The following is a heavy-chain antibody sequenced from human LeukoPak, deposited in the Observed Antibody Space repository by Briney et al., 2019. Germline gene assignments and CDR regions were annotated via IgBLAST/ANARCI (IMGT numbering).Heavy chain of an antibody. CDR3: ARQSPDSGRPFDY. J-gene: IGHJ4*02. CDR1: GFTFSNYA. V-gene: IGHV3-48*03. Sequence: GGSLRLSCAASGFTFSNYAMNWVRQAPGKGLEWVSYIGSSGSTIYYAGSVKGRFTISRDNAKSSLFLQMNSLRAEDTAVYYCARQSPDSGRPFDYWGQGTLVTVSS. CDR2: IGSSGSTI. D-gene: IGHD1-26*01.